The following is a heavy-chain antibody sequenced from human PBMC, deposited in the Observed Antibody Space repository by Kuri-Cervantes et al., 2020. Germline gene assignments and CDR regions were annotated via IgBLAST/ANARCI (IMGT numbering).Heavy chain of an antibody. V-gene: IGHV3-66*02. D-gene: IGHD6-19*01. CDR2: IYSGGST. CDR3: AREPAAVAEAFDI. CDR1: GFTFSSYG. J-gene: IGHJ3*02. Sequence: GESLKISCAASGFTFSSYGMHWVRQAPGKGLEWVTVIYSGGSTYYADSVKGRFTISRDYYKNTLYLQMNSLRAEDTAVYYCAREPAAVAEAFDIWGQGTMVTVSS.